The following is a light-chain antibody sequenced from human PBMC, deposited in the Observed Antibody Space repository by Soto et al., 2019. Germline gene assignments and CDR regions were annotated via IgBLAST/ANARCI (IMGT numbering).Light chain of an antibody. J-gene: IGKJ1*01. CDR3: QQYNNWPPVT. CDR1: QSVSTD. V-gene: IGKV3-15*01. CDR2: GAS. Sequence: EIVMTQSPATLSVSPGERATLSCRASQSVSTDLAWYQQKPGQAPRLLIYGASTRATGIPARFSGSGSGTKFTLTIGSLQSEDFAVYYCQQYNNWPPVTFGQGTKVDIK.